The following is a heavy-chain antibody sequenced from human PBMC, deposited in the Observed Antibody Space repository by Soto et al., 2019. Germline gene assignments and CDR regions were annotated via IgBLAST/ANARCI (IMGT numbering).Heavy chain of an antibody. CDR1: GFTFSNYA. J-gene: IGHJ4*02. CDR3: AKSPLGYCNGVIFYPPHYFEY. D-gene: IGHD2-15*01. CDR2: VGGSGDST. Sequence: VQLLDSGGGLVQPGGSLRLSCAASGFTFSNYAMSWVRQAPGKGLEWVSGVGGSGDSTYYADSVKGRFTISRDNSKDTLYLQTHSLIAEDTAVYYCAKSPLGYCNGVIFYPPHYFEYWGQGTLVTVSS. V-gene: IGHV3-23*01.